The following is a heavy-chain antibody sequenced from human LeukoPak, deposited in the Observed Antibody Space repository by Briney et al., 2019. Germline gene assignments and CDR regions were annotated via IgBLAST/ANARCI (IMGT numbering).Heavy chain of an antibody. J-gene: IGHJ4*02. CDR1: GGSVNSGNYY. CDR3: AIAVVVPAAIGY. D-gene: IGHD2-2*02. Sequence: SDTLSLTCTVSGGSVNSGNYYWSWIRQPPGKGLEWIGYIYDSGSTKYNPSLKSRVTISEDTSKNQFSLKLRFVTAADTAVYYCAIAVVVPAAIGYWGQGTLVTVSS. CDR2: IYDSGST. V-gene: IGHV4-61*01.